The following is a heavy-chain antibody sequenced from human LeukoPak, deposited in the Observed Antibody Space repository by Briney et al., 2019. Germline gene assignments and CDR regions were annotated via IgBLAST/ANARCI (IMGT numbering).Heavy chain of an antibody. D-gene: IGHD3-10*01. J-gene: IGHJ4*02. CDR2: ISGGGGTT. CDR3: ARKLWFGEPCCYFDY. V-gene: IGHV3-23*01. Sequence: GGSLRLSCAASGFTFSSYAMSWVRQAPGKGLEWVSAISGGGGTTKYADSVKGRFTISRDNSKNTLYLQMNSLRAEDTAVYYCARKLWFGEPCCYFDYWGQGTLVTVSS. CDR1: GFTFSSYA.